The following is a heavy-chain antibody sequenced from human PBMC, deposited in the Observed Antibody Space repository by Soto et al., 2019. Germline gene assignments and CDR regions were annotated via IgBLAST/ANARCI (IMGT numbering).Heavy chain of an antibody. J-gene: IGHJ3*02. Sequence: GGSLRLSCAASGFTFSSYGMHWVRQAPGKGLEWVAVIWYDGSNKYYADSVKGRFTISRDNSKNTLYLQMNSLRAEDTAVYYCAREDDFWSGVMRAFDIWGQGTMVTVSS. CDR1: GFTFSSYG. CDR2: IWYDGSNK. V-gene: IGHV3-33*01. D-gene: IGHD3-3*01. CDR3: AREDDFWSGVMRAFDI.